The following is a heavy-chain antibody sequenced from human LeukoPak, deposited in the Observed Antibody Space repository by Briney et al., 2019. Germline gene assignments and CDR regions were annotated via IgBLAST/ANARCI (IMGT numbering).Heavy chain of an antibody. CDR2: ISYSGSV. D-gene: IGHD2-2*01. Sequence: SETLSLTCTVSGGSISGYYWSWIRQPPGKGLEWIGYISYSGSVNYNPSLKTRVTMSLDTSRNQFSLRLSSVTAADTAVYYCARLGSTFDIWGQGTMVTVSS. CDR1: GGSISGYY. CDR3: ARLGSTFDI. V-gene: IGHV4-59*08. J-gene: IGHJ3*02.